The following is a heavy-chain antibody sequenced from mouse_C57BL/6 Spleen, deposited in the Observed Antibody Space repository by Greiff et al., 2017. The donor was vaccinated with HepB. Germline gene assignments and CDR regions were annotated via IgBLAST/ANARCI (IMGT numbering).Heavy chain of an antibody. Sequence: QVQLQQPGAELVKPGASVKLSCKASGYTFTSYWMHWVKQRPGQGLEWIGMIHPNSGSTNYNEKFKSKATLTVDKSSSTAYMQLSSLTSEDSAVYYCARSGGYGSSFYAMDYWGQGTSVTVSS. V-gene: IGHV1-64*01. D-gene: IGHD1-1*01. CDR1: GYTFTSYW. J-gene: IGHJ4*01. CDR2: IHPNSGST. CDR3: ARSGGYGSSFYAMDY.